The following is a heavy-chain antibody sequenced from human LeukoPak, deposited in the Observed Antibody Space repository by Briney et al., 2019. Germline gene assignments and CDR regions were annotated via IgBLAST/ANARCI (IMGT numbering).Heavy chain of an antibody. V-gene: IGHV4-4*07. Sequence: PSETLSLTCTVSGGSISSYYWSWIRQPAGKGLELIGRIYTSGTTNYNPSLKSRVTMSVDTSKNQFSLKLSSVTAADTAVYYCAVRFGVVRPRDVWGKGTTVTVSS. D-gene: IGHD3-3*01. CDR2: IYTSGTT. J-gene: IGHJ6*04. CDR1: GGSISSYY. CDR3: AVRFGVVRPRDV.